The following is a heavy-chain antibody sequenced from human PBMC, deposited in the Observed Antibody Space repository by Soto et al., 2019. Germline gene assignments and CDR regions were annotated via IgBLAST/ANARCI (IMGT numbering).Heavy chain of an antibody. J-gene: IGHJ4*02. V-gene: IGHV3-23*01. CDR3: ARLLGDVTTFEY. CDR2: MSSSGGNI. D-gene: IGHD3-10*01. CDR1: GFTIRSYA. Sequence: PGGSLRLSCAASGFTIRSYAMSWVRQAPGKGLEWVSAMSSSGGNIYYADSVKGRFTISRDSAENSLYLQMNTLRVEDTAVYYCARLLGDVTTFEYWAQGALVTVSS.